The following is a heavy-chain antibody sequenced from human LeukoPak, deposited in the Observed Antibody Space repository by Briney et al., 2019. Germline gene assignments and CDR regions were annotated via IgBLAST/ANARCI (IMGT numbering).Heavy chain of an antibody. CDR1: GSSLTELS. J-gene: IGHJ4*02. CDR3: AAGRPYSLLDY. V-gene: IGHV1-24*01. Sequence: ASVKVACTVSGSSLTELSLYWVRQAPGKGLEWMGGFDVIDAKTFYAQKFQGRVTMTEDSSTDTAYMELSSLRSDDTAFYYCAAGRPYSLLDYWGQGTLLTVSS. CDR2: FDVIDAKT. D-gene: IGHD5-18*01.